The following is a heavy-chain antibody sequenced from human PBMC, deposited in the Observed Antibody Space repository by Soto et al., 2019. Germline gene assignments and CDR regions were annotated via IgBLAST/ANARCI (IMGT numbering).Heavy chain of an antibody. V-gene: IGHV3-30*18. D-gene: IGHD4-17*01. CDR2: ISYDGSNK. CDR1: GFTFSSYG. Sequence: QVQLVESGGGVVQPGRSLRLSCAASGFTFSSYGMHWVRQAPGKGLEWVAVISYDGSNKYYADSVKGRFTISRDNSKNTLYLQMNSLRAEDTAVYYWAKSGEDYGDYGGGWSNWFDPWGQGTLVTVSS. CDR3: AKSGEDYGDYGGGWSNWFDP. J-gene: IGHJ5*02.